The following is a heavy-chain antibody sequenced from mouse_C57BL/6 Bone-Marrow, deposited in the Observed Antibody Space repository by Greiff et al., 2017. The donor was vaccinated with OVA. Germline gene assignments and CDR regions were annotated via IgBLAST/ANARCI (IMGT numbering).Heavy chain of an antibody. V-gene: IGHV12-3*01. CDR1: GFPITSGYY. CDR2: ITHSGET. D-gene: IGHD2-2*01. Sequence: QVQLQQSGPGLVKPSQSLFLTCSITGFPITSGYYWIWIRQSPGKPLEWMGYITHSGETFYNPSLQSPISITRETSKNQFFLQLNSVTTEDTAMYYGAGHSGYDFAYWGQGTLVTVSA. CDR3: AGHSGYDFAY. J-gene: IGHJ3*01.